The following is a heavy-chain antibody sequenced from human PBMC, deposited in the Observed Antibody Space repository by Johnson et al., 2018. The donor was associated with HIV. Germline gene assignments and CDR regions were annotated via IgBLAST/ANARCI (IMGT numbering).Heavy chain of an antibody. CDR1: GFTVSNKY. Sequence: VQLVESGGGLVQPGGSLRLSCAASGFTVSNKYMSWVRQAPGKGPEWVSVIYSGGSTYYADSVKGRFTISRDNSKNTLYLQMNSLRAEDTAVYYCAKGGGSYSDAFDIWGQGTMVTVSS. V-gene: IGHV3-66*01. CDR3: AKGGGSYSDAFDI. D-gene: IGHD1-26*01. J-gene: IGHJ3*02. CDR2: IYSGGST.